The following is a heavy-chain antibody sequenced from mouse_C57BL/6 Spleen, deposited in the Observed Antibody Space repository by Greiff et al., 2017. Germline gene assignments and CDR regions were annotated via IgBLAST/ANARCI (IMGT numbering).Heavy chain of an antibody. CDR2: IYPGDGDT. CDR3: ARGGYYDYFYAMDY. Sequence: QVHVKQSGAELVKPGASVKISCKASGYAFSSYWMNWVKQRPGKGLEWIGQIYPGDGDTNYNGKFKGKATLTADKSSSTAYMQLSSLTSEDSAVYFCARGGYYDYFYAMDYWGQGTSVTVSS. J-gene: IGHJ4*01. D-gene: IGHD2-4*01. CDR1: GYAFSSYW. V-gene: IGHV1-80*01.